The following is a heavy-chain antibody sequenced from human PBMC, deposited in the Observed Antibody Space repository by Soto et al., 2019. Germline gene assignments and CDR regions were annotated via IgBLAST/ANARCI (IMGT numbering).Heavy chain of an antibody. CDR1: GSSLSTSGVA. J-gene: IGHJ4*02. Sequence: SGPTPVNPTQTLTLTCTFSGSSLSTSGVAVGWIRQPPGKALEWLALIYWDDAKRYSPSLKSRLTITKDTSKNQVVLTMTNMDPVDTATYYCAHRRPTQDFDYWGQGTLVTVSS. CDR3: AHRRPTQDFDY. D-gene: IGHD2-15*01. V-gene: IGHV2-5*02. CDR2: IYWDDAK.